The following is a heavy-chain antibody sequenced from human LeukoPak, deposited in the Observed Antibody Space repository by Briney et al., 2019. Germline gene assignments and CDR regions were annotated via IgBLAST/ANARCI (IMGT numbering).Heavy chain of an antibody. CDR3: ARRYYYDSSGYYYGGWFDP. CDR2: IYYSGST. Sequence: PSETLSLTCTVSGGSISSGGYYWSWIRQHPGKGLEWIGYIYYSGSTNYNPSLKSRVTISVDTSKNQFSLKLSSVTAADTAVYYCARRYYYDSSGYYYGGWFDPWGQGTLVTVSS. D-gene: IGHD3-22*01. CDR1: GGSISSGGYY. J-gene: IGHJ5*02. V-gene: IGHV4-31*03.